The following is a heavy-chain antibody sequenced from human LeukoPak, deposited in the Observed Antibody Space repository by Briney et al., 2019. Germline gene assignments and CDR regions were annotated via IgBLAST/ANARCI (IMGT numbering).Heavy chain of an antibody. V-gene: IGHV3-30-3*01. J-gene: IGHJ4*02. CDR3: AREGITMVRGALDY. D-gene: IGHD3-10*01. Sequence: PGRSLRLSCAASGFTFSSYAMHWVRQAPGKGLEWVAVISYDGSNKYYADSVKGRFTISRDNSKNTLYLQMNSLRAEDTAAYYCAREGITMVRGALDYWGQGTLVTVSS. CDR2: ISYDGSNK. CDR1: GFTFSSYA.